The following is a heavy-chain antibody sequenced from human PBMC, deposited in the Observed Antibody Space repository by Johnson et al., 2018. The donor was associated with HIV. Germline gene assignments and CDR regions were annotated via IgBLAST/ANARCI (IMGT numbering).Heavy chain of an antibody. CDR3: ARVTTPVKTARYGAFDI. CDR2: ISYDGNNK. D-gene: IGHD1-14*01. V-gene: IGHV3-30-3*01. J-gene: IGHJ3*02. Sequence: QVQLVESGGGVVQPGRSLRLSCAASGFTFSSYAMHWVRQAPGKGLEWVAVISYDGNNKYYADSVKGRFTISRDNSKNTLYLQINSLRAEDTAVYYCARVTTPVKTARYGAFDIWGQGTMVTVAS. CDR1: GFTFSSYA.